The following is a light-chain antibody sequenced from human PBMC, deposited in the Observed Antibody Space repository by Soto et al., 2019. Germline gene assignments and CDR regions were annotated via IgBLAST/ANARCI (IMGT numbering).Light chain of an antibody. J-gene: IGKJ5*01. CDR1: RDISTW. CDR3: QKYKSAPIT. Sequence: IQLTQSPSSVSASIGDRGTITCRASRDISTWLAWYQQKPGKVPKLLIYAASTLQSGVPSRFSGSGSGTDFTLTISSLQPEDVATYYCQKYKSAPITFGQGTRLEIK. CDR2: AAS. V-gene: IGKV1-27*01.